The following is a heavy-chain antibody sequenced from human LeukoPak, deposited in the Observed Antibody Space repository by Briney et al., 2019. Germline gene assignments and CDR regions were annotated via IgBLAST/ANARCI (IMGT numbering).Heavy chain of an antibody. V-gene: IGHV3-21*01. CDR1: GFTFSSYS. CDR3: ARALPSYSSSWYGGFSVGGFDY. CDR2: ISSSSSYI. J-gene: IGHJ4*02. Sequence: GGSLRFSCAASGFTFSSYSMNWVRQAPGKGLEWVSSISSSSSYIYYADSVKGRFTISRDNAKNSLYLQMNSLRAEDTAVYYCARALPSYSSSWYGGFSVGGFDYWGQGTLVTVSS. D-gene: IGHD6-13*01.